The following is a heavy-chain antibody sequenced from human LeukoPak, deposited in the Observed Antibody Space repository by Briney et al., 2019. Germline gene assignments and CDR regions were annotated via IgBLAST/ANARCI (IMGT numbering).Heavy chain of an antibody. J-gene: IGHJ3*02. CDR1: GFTFSTYS. CDR3: ARDRMVAGFYPPDAFDI. CDR2: ISSSGSSI. D-gene: IGHD6-19*01. Sequence: GGSLRLSCAASGFTFSTYSMNWVRRAPGKGLEWVSSISSSGSSIQYADSVKGRFAISRDNAKTSLYLQMNSLRAEDTAIYYCARDRMVAGFYPPDAFDIWGQGTMVTVSS. V-gene: IGHV3-21*01.